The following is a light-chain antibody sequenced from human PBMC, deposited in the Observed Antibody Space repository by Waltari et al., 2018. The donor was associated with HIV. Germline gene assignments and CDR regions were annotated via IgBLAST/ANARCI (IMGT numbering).Light chain of an antibody. CDR1: PQTDGS. CDR2: ERN. V-gene: IGLV3-1*01. Sequence: SPELSQSASITVSAGQRVSISCSAAPQTDGSPCLYQKKAGQSPQLIFNERNRRPSWVPDRFSSSTSGDTATLFITGTQSVDEAAYCCQQWDGELLKFGGGTRLTVL. CDR3: QQWDGELLK. J-gene: IGLJ3*02.